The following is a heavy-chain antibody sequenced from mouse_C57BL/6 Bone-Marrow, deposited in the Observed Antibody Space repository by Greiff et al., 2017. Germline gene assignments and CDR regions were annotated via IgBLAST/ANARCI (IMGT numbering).Heavy chain of an antibody. Sequence: EVQLQQSGTVLARPGASVKMSCKSSGYTFTSYWMHWVKQRPGQGLEWIGAIYPGNSDTSYNQKFKGKAKLTAVTSASTAYMELSSLTNEDSAVYYCTRKFYYYGSSYGFAYWGQGTLVTVSA. CDR2: IYPGNSDT. D-gene: IGHD1-1*01. V-gene: IGHV1-5*01. CDR1: GYTFTSYW. J-gene: IGHJ3*01. CDR3: TRKFYYYGSSYGFAY.